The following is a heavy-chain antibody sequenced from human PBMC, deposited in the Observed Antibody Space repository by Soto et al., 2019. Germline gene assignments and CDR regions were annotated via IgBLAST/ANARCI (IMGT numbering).Heavy chain of an antibody. Sequence: ASVKVSCKASGYTFTGYDIHWVRQAPGQGLEWMGWINPKSGATDYLQKFQGRVTMTRDTSITSVYMEFSGLRSDDTAVYYCARDRRRLRKDYGMDVWGQGTTVTVSS. CDR1: GYTFTGYD. J-gene: IGHJ6*02. CDR3: ARDRRRLRKDYGMDV. V-gene: IGHV1-2*02. D-gene: IGHD5-12*01. CDR2: INPKSGAT.